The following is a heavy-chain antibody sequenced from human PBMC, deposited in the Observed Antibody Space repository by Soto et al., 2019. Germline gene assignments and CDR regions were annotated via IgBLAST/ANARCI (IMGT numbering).Heavy chain of an antibody. V-gene: IGHV1-8*01. CDR3: ARVQAGGHPGDAFDI. Sequence: EASVKVSCKASGYTFTSYDINWVRQATGQGLEWMGWMNPNSGNTGYAQKFQGRVTMTRNTSISTAYMGLSSLRSDDTAVYYCARVQAGGHPGDAFDIWGQGTMVTVSS. CDR2: MNPNSGNT. D-gene: IGHD2-2*01. J-gene: IGHJ3*02. CDR1: GYTFTSYD.